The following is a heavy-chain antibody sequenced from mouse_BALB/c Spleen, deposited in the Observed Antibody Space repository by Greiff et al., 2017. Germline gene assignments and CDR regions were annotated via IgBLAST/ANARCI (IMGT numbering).Heavy chain of an antibody. J-gene: IGHJ1*01. Sequence: VMLVESGPGLVQPSQSLSITCTASGFSLTSYGVHWVRQSPGKGLEWLGVIWSGGSTDYNAAFISRLSISKDNSKSQVFFKMNSLQADDTAIYYCARKEDGSSYWYFDVWGAGTTVTVSS. CDR3: ARKEDGSSYWYFDV. V-gene: IGHV2-4-1*01. D-gene: IGHD1-1*01. CDR1: GFSLTSYG. CDR2: IWSGGST.